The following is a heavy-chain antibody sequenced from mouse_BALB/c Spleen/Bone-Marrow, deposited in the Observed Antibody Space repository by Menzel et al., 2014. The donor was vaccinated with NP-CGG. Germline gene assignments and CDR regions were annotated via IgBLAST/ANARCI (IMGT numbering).Heavy chain of an antibody. CDR2: IYPGSGST. Sequence: GSELVRPGASVKLSCKASGYTFTSYWMHWVKQRPGQGLEWIGNIYPGSGSTNHDEKFKSKATLTVDTSSSTAYMQLSSLTSEDSAVYYCTPRLRYWGQGTTLTVSS. V-gene: IGHV1S22*01. D-gene: IGHD1-2*01. CDR3: TPRLRY. J-gene: IGHJ2*01. CDR1: GYTFTSYW.